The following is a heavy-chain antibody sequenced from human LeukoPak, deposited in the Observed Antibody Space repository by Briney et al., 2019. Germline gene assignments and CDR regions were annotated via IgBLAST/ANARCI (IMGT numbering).Heavy chain of an antibody. J-gene: IGHJ6*04. CDR2: ISTYNGYA. Sequence: ATVNVSCKASGYTFTSYGISWVRQAPGQGLEGMGWISTYNGYANYVQKFQGRVIMTTETSTNTAYMELRSLRSDDTAVYYCARNSSDWYGYMDVWGKGTTVTVSS. CDR1: GYTFTSYG. CDR3: ARNSSDWYGYMDV. D-gene: IGHD6-19*01. V-gene: IGHV1-18*01.